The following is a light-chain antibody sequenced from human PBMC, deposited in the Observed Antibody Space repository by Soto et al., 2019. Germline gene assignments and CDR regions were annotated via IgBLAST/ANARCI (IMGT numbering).Light chain of an antibody. J-gene: IGLJ3*02. CDR3: SSFTNRDTGV. V-gene: IGLV2-8*01. CDR1: NSDVGRYNL. CDR2: EVV. Sequence: QSALTQPPSASGSPGQAVAISCTGTNSDVGRYNLVSWYQQHPGKAPKLIIYEVVKRPSGVPYRFSGSKSGDTASLTVSGLQAEDEADYYCSSFTNRDTGVFGGGTKLTVL.